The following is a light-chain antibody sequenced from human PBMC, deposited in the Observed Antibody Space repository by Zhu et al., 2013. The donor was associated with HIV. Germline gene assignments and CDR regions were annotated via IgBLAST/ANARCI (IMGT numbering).Light chain of an antibody. Sequence: DVQMTQSPSSLSAYVGDRVSITCRASQSVGTFLNWYQLKPGKAPKLLIYAASNLHSGVPSKFSGSGSGTLFTLTITSLQPEDFATYFCQQSSITPRTFGQGTKVEIK. CDR3: QQSSITPRT. CDR1: QSVGTF. V-gene: IGKV1-39*01. CDR2: AAS. J-gene: IGKJ1*01.